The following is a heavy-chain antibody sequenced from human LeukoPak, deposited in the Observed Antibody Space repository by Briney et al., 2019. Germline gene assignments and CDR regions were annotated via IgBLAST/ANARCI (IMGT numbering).Heavy chain of an antibody. CDR2: IIPILGIA. CDR3: ARRVGDYGDLRHSYDSGGDDAFDI. J-gene: IGHJ3*02. Sequence: SVKVSCKASGGSFSRYAISWVRQAPGQGLEWMGSIIPILGIANYAQKFQGRVTITADKSTSTAYMELSSLRSEDTAVYYCARRVGDYGDLRHSYDSGGDDAFDIWGQGTMVTVSS. V-gene: IGHV1-69*04. D-gene: IGHD4-17*01. CDR1: GGSFSRYA.